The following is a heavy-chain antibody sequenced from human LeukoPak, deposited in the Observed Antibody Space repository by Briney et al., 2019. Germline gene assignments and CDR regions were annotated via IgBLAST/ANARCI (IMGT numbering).Heavy chain of an antibody. CDR3: ARQKYSSSWYVWFDP. Sequence: GESLKISCKGSGYSFTSYWIGWVRQLPGKGLEWMGIIYPGDSDTRYSPSFQGPVTISADKSISTAYLQWSSLKASDTAMYYCARQKYSSSWYVWFDPWGQGTLVTVSS. CDR2: IYPGDSDT. D-gene: IGHD6-13*01. J-gene: IGHJ5*02. V-gene: IGHV5-51*01. CDR1: GYSFTSYW.